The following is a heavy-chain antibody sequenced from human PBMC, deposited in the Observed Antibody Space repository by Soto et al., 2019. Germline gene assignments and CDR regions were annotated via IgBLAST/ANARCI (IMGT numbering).Heavy chain of an antibody. CDR2: IYHSGSA. J-gene: IGHJ3*02. CDR1: GGSISSGVYS. D-gene: IGHD3-22*01. Sequence: QMQLQESGSGLVKPSQTLSLTCAVSGGSISSGVYSWSWIRQPPGKGLEWIGYIYHSGSAYYNPSLKSRVTMSVDRSKKQFSLKLSSVTAADTAVYYCARGAFYDSSGFYIDAFDIWGQGTMVTVSS. V-gene: IGHV4-30-2*01. CDR3: ARGAFYDSSGFYIDAFDI.